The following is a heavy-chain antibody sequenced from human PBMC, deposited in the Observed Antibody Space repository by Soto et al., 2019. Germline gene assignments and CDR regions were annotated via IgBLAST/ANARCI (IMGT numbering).Heavy chain of an antibody. J-gene: IGHJ4*02. CDR3: ASGAALEWSFDY. D-gene: IGHD3-3*01. CDR1: GGTFSSYA. Sequence: ASVKVSCKASGGTFSSYAISWVRQAPGQGLEWMGGIIPIFGTANYAQKFQGRVTITADKSTSTAYMELSSLRSEDTAVYYCASGAALEWSFDYWGQGTLVTVSS. CDR2: IIPIFGTA. V-gene: IGHV1-69*06.